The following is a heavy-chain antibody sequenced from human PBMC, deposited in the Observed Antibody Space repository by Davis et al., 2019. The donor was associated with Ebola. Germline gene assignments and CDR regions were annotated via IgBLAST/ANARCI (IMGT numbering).Heavy chain of an antibody. CDR3: ATILYPVSYYYYYGMDV. CDR1: GYTFTGYY. Sequence: AASVKVSCKASGYTFTGYYMHWVRQAPGQGLEWMGWINPNSGGTNYAQKFQGRVTITADTSTSTAYMELRSLRSEDTAVYYCATILYPVSYYYYYGMDVWGQGTTVTVSS. J-gene: IGHJ6*02. D-gene: IGHD2-8*01. CDR2: INPNSGGT. V-gene: IGHV1-2*02.